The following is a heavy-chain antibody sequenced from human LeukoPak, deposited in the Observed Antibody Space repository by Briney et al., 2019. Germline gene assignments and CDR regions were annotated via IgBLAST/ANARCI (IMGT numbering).Heavy chain of an antibody. Sequence: SVKVSCKASGGTFSSYAISWVRQAPGQGLEWMGGIIPIFGTANYAQRFQGRVTITADESTSTAYMELSSLRSEDTAVYYCARDNSVGDIAWWFDPWGQGTLVTVSS. CDR2: IIPIFGTA. J-gene: IGHJ5*02. CDR3: ARDNSVGDIAWWFDP. V-gene: IGHV1-69*13. CDR1: GGTFSSYA. D-gene: IGHD3-16*02.